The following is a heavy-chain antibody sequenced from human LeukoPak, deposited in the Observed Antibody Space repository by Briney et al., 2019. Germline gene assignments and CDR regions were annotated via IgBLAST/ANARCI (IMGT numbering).Heavy chain of an antibody. CDR3: AKDHRGSNWFDP. CDR1: GFTFSSYG. V-gene: IGHV3-23*01. CDR2: ISGSGGST. D-gene: IGHD3-10*01. Sequence: GGTLRLSCAASGFTFSSYGMSWVRQAPGKGLEWVSAISGSGGSTYYADSVKGRFTISRDNSKNTLYLQMNSLRAEDTAVYYCAKDHRGSNWFDPWGQGTLVTVSS. J-gene: IGHJ5*02.